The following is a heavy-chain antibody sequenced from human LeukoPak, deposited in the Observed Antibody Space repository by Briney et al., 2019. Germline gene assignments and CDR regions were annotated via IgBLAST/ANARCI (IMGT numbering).Heavy chain of an antibody. V-gene: IGHV1-2*02. J-gene: IGHJ4*02. CDR1: GYTFTGYY. CDR3: AREDRRVVPAAMNY. Sequence: RRASVKVSCKASGYTFTGYYMHWVRQAPGQGLEWMGWINPNSGGTNYAQKFQGRVTMTRDTSISTAYMELSRLRSDDTAVYYCAREDRRVVPAAMNYWGQGTLVTVSS. CDR2: INPNSGGT. D-gene: IGHD2-2*01.